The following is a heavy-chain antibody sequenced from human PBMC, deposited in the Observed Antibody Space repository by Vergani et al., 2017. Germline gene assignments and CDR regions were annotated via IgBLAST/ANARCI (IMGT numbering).Heavy chain of an antibody. CDR2: ISWNSGSI. Sequence: EVQLVESGGGLVQPGGSLRLSCAASGFTFDDYAMHWVRQAPGKGLEWVSGISWNSGSIGYADSVKGRFTISSDNANNSLYLQMNSLRAEDTALYYCVKDALSSGWPYYFDFWGQGTLVTVSS. V-gene: IGHV3-9*01. J-gene: IGHJ4*02. CDR1: GFTFDDYA. CDR3: VKDALSSGWPYYFDF. D-gene: IGHD6-19*01.